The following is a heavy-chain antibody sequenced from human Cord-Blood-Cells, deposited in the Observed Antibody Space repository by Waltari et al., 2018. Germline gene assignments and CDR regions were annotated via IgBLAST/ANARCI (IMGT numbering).Heavy chain of an antibody. CDR2: ISAYNGNT. Sequence: QVQLVQSGAEVKKPGASVKVSCKASGYTFTSYGISSVRTLSGQGLEWKGWISAYNGNTNDAQKLQGRVTMTTDTSTSTAYMELRSLRSDDTAVYYCARVGGAAGSGGWFDPWGQGTLVTVSS. D-gene: IGHD6-13*01. CDR3: ARVGGAAGSGGWFDP. CDR1: GYTFTSYG. V-gene: IGHV1-18*01. J-gene: IGHJ5*02.